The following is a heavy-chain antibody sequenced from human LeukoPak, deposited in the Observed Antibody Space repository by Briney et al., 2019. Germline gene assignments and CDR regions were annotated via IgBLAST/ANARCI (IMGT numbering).Heavy chain of an antibody. CDR3: ASGGADILTGYYLDY. CDR1: GYTFTSYD. V-gene: IGHV1-8*03. CDR2: MNPNSGNT. J-gene: IGHJ4*02. Sequence: ASVKVSCKASGYTFTSYDINWVRQATGQGLEWMGWMNPNSGNTGYAQKFQGRVTITRNTSISTAYMELSSLRSEDTAVYYCASGGADILTGYYLDYWGQGTLVTVSS. D-gene: IGHD3-9*01.